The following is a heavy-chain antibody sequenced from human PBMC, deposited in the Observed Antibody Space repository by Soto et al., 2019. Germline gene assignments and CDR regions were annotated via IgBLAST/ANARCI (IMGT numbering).Heavy chain of an antibody. D-gene: IGHD6-13*01. CDR1: GFTFSSYA. V-gene: IGHV3-23*01. CDR3: AKVFLDDREDPGIAAAGCFDP. Sequence: PGGSLRLSCAASGFTFSSYAMSWVRQAPGKGLEWVSAISGSGGSTYYADSVKGRFTISRDNSKNTLYLQMNSLRAEDTAVYYCAKVFLDDREDPGIAAAGCFDPWGQGTLVTVSS. CDR2: ISGSGGST. J-gene: IGHJ5*02.